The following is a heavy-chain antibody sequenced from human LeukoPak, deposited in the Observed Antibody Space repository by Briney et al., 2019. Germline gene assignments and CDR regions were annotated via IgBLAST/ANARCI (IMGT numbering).Heavy chain of an antibody. CDR2: VSGSGGAT. D-gene: IGHD2-2*01. Sequence: RGSMRLSWIASRFTGKNYTMRWVPEAPEKGLEWVSSVSGSGGATYYAVSVKGRFTISRDNSKNTLYLQMNSLRAEDTAVYYCAKNQRQYDFWGQGTLVTVSS. CDR1: RFTGKNYT. CDR3: AKNQRQYDF. V-gene: IGHV3-23*01. J-gene: IGHJ4*02.